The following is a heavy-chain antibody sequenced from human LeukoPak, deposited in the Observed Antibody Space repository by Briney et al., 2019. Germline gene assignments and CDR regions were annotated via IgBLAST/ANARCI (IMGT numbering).Heavy chain of an antibody. CDR3: AKSMNANNDYFDY. CDR2: ISWNSGSI. CDR1: GFTFDDYA. Sequence: GGSLRLSCAASGFTFDDYAMHWVRQAPGKGLEWVSGISWNSGSIGYADSVKGRFTISRDNSKNTLYLQMNSLRAEDTAVYYCAKSMNANNDYFDYWGQGTLVTVSS. V-gene: IGHV3-9*01. D-gene: IGHD1/OR15-1a*01. J-gene: IGHJ4*02.